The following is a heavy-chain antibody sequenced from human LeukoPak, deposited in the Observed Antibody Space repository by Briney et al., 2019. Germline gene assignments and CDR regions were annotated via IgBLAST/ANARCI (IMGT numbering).Heavy chain of an antibody. CDR1: GFTFDDYT. Sequence: PGRSLRLSCAASGFTFDDYTMHWVRQAPGKGLEWVSLISWDGGSTYYADTVKGRFTISRDNSKNSLYLQMNSLRTEDTALYYCAKEADFWSGYFDYWGQGTLVTVSS. CDR2: ISWDGGST. CDR3: AKEADFWSGYFDY. D-gene: IGHD3-3*01. J-gene: IGHJ4*02. V-gene: IGHV3-43*01.